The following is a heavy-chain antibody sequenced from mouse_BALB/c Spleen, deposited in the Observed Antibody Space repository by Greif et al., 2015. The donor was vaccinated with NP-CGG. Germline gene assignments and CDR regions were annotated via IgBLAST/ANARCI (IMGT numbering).Heavy chain of an antibody. D-gene: IGHD1-1*01. CDR1: GYSITSDYA. CDR2: ISYSGST. Sequence: EVQRVESGPGLVKPSQSLSLTCTVTGYSITSDYAWNWIRQFPGNKLEWMGYISYSGSTSYNPSLKSRISITRDTSKNQFFLQLNSVTTEDTATYYCARFTTVVEGYYFDYWGQGTTLTVSS. V-gene: IGHV3-2*02. J-gene: IGHJ2*01. CDR3: ARFTTVVEGYYFDY.